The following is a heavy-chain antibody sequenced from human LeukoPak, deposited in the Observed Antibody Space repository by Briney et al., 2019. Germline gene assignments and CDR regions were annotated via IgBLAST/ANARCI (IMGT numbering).Heavy chain of an antibody. CDR2: IFPDGQT. V-gene: IGHV3-53*01. Sequence: GGSLRLSCALSGLTVNDNYMSWIRQAPGKGLEWVSLIFPDGQTYYADFVQGRFSISRDMSRNILFLDMSSLRAEDTAVFFCARANPVYGDFDYWGQGTLVTVSS. J-gene: IGHJ4*02. CDR1: GLTVNDNY. CDR3: ARANPVYGDFDY. D-gene: IGHD4-17*01.